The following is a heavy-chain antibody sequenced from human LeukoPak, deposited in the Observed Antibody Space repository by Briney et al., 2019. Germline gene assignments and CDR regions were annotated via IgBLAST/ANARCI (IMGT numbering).Heavy chain of an antibody. CDR3: ARETVPVDGIQYRSLDF. J-gene: IGHJ4*02. CDR1: GYTFNYYY. V-gene: IGHV1-2*02. CDR2: VYPNSGAT. D-gene: IGHD3-16*02. Sequence: ASVKVSCRTSGYTFNYYYMHWVRQAPGQGPDWMGWVYPNSGATTYAQNYQDRVYLSMDTSISTAYMELSSLRSDDTAIYYCARETVPVDGIQYRSLDFWGQGTLVTVSS.